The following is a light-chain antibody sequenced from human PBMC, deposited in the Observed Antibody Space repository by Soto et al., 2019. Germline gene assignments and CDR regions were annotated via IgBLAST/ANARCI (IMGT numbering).Light chain of an antibody. CDR1: PSVSSSY. CDR3: QQYGSSPRT. V-gene: IGKV3-20*01. CDR2: GAS. J-gene: IGKJ1*01. Sequence: EIVLTQSPGTLSLSPGERATLSCRASPSVSSSYLAWYQQKPGQAPRLLIYGASSRATGIPDRFSGSGSGTDFAVTISRLELEDFAVYYCQQYGSSPRTFGQGTKVEIK.